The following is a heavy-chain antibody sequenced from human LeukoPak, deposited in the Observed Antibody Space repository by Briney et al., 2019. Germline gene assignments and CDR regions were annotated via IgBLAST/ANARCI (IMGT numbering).Heavy chain of an antibody. D-gene: IGHD2-15*01. CDR2: ISAYNGNT. CDR3: ARSRSSCELYGNAFDI. Sequence: ASVKVSCKASGYTFTSYGISWVRQAPGQGLEWMGWISAYNGNTNYAQKLQGRVTMTTDTSTSTAYMELSSLRSEDTAVYYCARSRSSCELYGNAFDIWGQGTMVTVSS. CDR1: GYTFTSYG. V-gene: IGHV1-18*01. J-gene: IGHJ3*02.